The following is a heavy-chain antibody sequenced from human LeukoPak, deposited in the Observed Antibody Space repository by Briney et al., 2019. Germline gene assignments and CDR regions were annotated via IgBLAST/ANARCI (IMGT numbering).Heavy chain of an antibody. CDR1: GFTFSSYA. CDR3: ARALAVADDY. J-gene: IGHJ4*02. Sequence: GGSLRLSCAASGFTFSSYAMHWVRQAPGKGLEWVAVISYDGSNKYYADSVKGRFTISRGNSKNTLYLQMNSLRAEDTAVYYCARALAVADDYWGQGTLVTVSS. V-gene: IGHV3-30-3*01. D-gene: IGHD6-19*01. CDR2: ISYDGSNK.